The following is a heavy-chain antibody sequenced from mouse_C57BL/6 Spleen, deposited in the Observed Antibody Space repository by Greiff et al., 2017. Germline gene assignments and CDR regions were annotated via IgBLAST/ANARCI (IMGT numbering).Heavy chain of an antibody. CDR1: GYSITSGYY. D-gene: IGHD1-1*01. CDR3: ARVFYGSLPY. CDR2: ISYDGSN. J-gene: IGHJ3*01. V-gene: IGHV3-6*01. Sequence: EVKLMESGPGLVKPSQSLSLTCSVTGYSITSGYYWNWIRQFPGNKLEWMGYISYDGSNNYNPSLKNRISITRDTSKNQFFLNVNSVTTEDTATYYCARVFYGSLPYWGQGTLVTVSA.